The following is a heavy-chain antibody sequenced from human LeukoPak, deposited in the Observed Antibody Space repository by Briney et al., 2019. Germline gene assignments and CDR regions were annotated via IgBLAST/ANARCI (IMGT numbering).Heavy chain of an antibody. CDR1: GFTFSSYA. CDR2: ISGSGGST. D-gene: IGHD6-6*01. V-gene: IGHV3-23*01. J-gene: IGHJ4*02. CDR3: AKDLVLGFYYFDY. Sequence: GGSLRLSCAASGFTFSSYAMSWVRQAPGKGLEWVSAISGSGGSTYYADSVRGRFTISRDNSKNTLYLQMNSLRAEDTAVYYCAKDLVLGFYYFDYWGQGTLVTVSS.